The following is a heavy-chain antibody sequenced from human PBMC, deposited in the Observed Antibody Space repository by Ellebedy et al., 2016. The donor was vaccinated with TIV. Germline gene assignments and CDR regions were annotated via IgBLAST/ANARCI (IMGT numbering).Heavy chain of an antibody. Sequence: ASVKVSXXASGYTFTSYNINWVRQATGQGLEWMGWMNPNSGNTGYAQKFQGRVTMTRNTSISTAYMELSSLRSEDTAVYYCARAKYSSSWYREYYYYGMDVWGQGTTVTVSS. CDR1: GYTFTSYN. D-gene: IGHD6-13*01. J-gene: IGHJ6*02. CDR2: MNPNSGNT. CDR3: ARAKYSSSWYREYYYYGMDV. V-gene: IGHV1-8*01.